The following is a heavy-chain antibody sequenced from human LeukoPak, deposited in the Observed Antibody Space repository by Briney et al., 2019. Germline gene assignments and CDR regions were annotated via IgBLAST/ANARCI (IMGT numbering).Heavy chain of an antibody. D-gene: IGHD1-26*01. CDR3: ARTELLAFWDY. J-gene: IGHJ4*02. CDR1: GYSFTSYW. V-gene: IGHV5-51*01. Sequence: GESLQISCKGSGYSFTSYWIGWVRQVPGEGLEWMGIIYPGDSDTRYSPSFQGQVTISADKSISTAYLQWSSLKASDTAMYYCARTELLAFWDYWGQGTLVTVSS. CDR2: IYPGDSDT.